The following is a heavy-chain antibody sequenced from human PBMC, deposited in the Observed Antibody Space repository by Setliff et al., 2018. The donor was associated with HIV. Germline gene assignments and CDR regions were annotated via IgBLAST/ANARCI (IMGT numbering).Heavy chain of an antibody. Sequence: GGSLRLSCAASDFTVTNAWMNWVRQAPGKGLEWVGRIKSKTDGGTTDYAAPVKGRFTISRDRSRNTVSLQMSSLRVEDTAMYYCGNKGGQVWGPGTQVTVSS. D-gene: IGHD3-16*01. CDR1: DFTVTNAW. CDR3: GNKGGQV. J-gene: IGHJ1*01. CDR2: IKSKTDGGTT. V-gene: IGHV3-15*07.